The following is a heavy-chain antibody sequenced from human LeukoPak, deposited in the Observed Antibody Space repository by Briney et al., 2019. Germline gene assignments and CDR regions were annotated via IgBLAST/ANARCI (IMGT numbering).Heavy chain of an antibody. J-gene: IGHJ4*02. Sequence: PSETLSLTCNVSGASISTGSYYWNWIRQPAGRGLECIGRIFTSGSTDYNPSLKSRVTISLDKSKNQISLKVTSVTAADTAVYYCARETLGDYYVYWGEGTLVTVSS. CDR2: IFTSGST. CDR1: GASISTGSYY. V-gene: IGHV4-61*02. CDR3: ARETLGDYYVY.